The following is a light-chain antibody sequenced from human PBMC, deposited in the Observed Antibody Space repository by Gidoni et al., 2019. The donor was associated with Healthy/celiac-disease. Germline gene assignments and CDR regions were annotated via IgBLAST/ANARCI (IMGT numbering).Light chain of an antibody. V-gene: IGKV1-39*01. CDR1: QSISSY. CDR3: QKSYSTPLT. J-gene: IGKJ4*01. Sequence: DIQMTQSPSSLSASVGDRVTITCRASQSISSYLNWYQQKPGKAPKLLIYAASSLQSGVPSRFSGSGSGTDFTLTISSLQPEDFATYYCQKSYSTPLTFGGGTKVE. CDR2: AAS.